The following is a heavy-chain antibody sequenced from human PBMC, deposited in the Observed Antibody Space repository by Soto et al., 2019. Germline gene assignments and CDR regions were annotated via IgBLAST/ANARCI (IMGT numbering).Heavy chain of an antibody. CDR2: INPRGFFT. V-gene: IGHV1-46*01. J-gene: IGHJ5*02. D-gene: IGHD3-10*01. Sequence: VQLVQSGAEVKTPGASVKVSCKASGYTFTSYNIHWVRQAPGQGLEWVGMINPRGFFTTYAQKFRGRVTMTGDTSTSVVYMELTDLRSEDTAVYYCASSAVRFGELFWFAHWGQGTLVSVAS. CDR3: ASSAVRFGELFWFAH. CDR1: GYTFTSYN.